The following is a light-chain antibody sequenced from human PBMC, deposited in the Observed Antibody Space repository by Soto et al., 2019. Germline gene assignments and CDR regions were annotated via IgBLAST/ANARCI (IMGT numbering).Light chain of an antibody. CDR1: QSVSSSY. V-gene: IGKV3-20*01. J-gene: IGKJ3*01. Sequence: EIVLTQSPGTLSLSPGERASLSCRASQSVSSSYLAWYQQKPGQAPRLLIYDTSSRDTGIPDRFSGSGSGTEFTLTISRLEPEDFAVYYCQQYGSSPLFTFGPGTKVDIK. CDR3: QQYGSSPLFT. CDR2: DTS.